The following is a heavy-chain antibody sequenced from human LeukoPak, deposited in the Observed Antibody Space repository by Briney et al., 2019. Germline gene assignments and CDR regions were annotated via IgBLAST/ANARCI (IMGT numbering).Heavy chain of an antibody. V-gene: IGHV3-53*01. J-gene: IGHJ4*02. D-gene: IGHD6-19*01. Sequence: GGSLRLSCAVSGFTVGRNYMSWVRQAPGKGLDWVSAIFNDGGTHYADSVKGRFTISRDNSKNTLYLQMNSLRADDTAVYYCARGGWDSNGYYFDYWGQGTLVTVSS. CDR2: IFNDGGT. CDR1: GFTVGRNY. CDR3: ARGGWDSNGYYFDY.